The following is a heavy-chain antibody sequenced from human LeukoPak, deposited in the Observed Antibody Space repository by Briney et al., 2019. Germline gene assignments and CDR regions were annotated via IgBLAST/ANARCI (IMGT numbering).Heavy chain of an antibody. V-gene: IGHV3-7*01. CDR3: ARHRDYDFWSGYYAPFDY. D-gene: IGHD3-3*01. CDR1: GFTFSSYW. Sequence: GGSLRLSCAASGFTFSSYWMSWVRQAPGKGLEWVANIKQGGSEKYYVDSVKGRFTISRDNAKNSLYLQMNSLRAEDTAVYYCARHRDYDFWSGYYAPFDYWGQGTLVTVSS. J-gene: IGHJ4*02. CDR2: IKQGGSEK.